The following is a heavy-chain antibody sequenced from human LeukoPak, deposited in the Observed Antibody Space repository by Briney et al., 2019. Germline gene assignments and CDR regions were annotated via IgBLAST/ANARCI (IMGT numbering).Heavy chain of an antibody. V-gene: IGHV4-34*01. CDR3: ARGRREVTMVRGVRFDY. Sequence: SETLSLTCAVYGGSFSGYYWSWIRQPPGKGLEWIGEINHSGSTNYNPSLKSRVTISVDTSKNQFSLKLSSVTAADTAVYYCARGRREVTMVRGVRFDYWGQGTLVTVSS. J-gene: IGHJ4*02. D-gene: IGHD3-10*01. CDR1: GGSFSGYY. CDR2: INHSGST.